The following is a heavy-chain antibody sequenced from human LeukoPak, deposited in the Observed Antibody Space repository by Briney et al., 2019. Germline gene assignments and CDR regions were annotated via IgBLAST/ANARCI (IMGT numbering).Heavy chain of an antibody. J-gene: IGHJ4*02. V-gene: IGHV3-48*01. CDR3: ARDYVYAFDY. Sequence: GGSVRLSCAASGFSFSSYSINWVRQAPGKGREWVSYISGDGNAKHYTDSVKGRFTISRDNAKNALYLQMNSLRAEDTAVYFCARDYVYAFDYWGQGTLVTVSS. D-gene: IGHD2/OR15-2a*01. CDR1: GFSFSSYS. CDR2: ISGDGNAK.